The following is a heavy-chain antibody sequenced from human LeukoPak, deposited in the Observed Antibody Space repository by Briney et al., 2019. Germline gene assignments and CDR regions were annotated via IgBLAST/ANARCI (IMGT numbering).Heavy chain of an antibody. CDR2: IKEDGSEK. CDR3: AKVAKYYYGSETYYFFEH. Sequence: GGSLRLSCAASGFSFTAYAMSWFRQAPGKGLEWVANIKEDGSEKYYVDSVKGRFTISRDNAKNSLYLQMNSLRVEDTAVYYCAKVAKYYYGSETYYFFEHWGQGTPVTASS. V-gene: IGHV3-7*01. J-gene: IGHJ4*02. CDR1: GFSFTAYA. D-gene: IGHD3-10*01.